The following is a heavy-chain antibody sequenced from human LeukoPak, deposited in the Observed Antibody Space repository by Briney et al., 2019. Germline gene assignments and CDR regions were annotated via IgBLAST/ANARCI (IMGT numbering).Heavy chain of an antibody. Sequence: GGSLRLSCAASGFTFNTYWMSWVRQAPGKGLEWVANIKQDGGQKFHVDSVKGRFTISRDNAKNSLYLQMNSLTAEDTAVYYCARDGDYNWNYRSGFDYWGQGALVTVSS. CDR1: GFTFNTYW. J-gene: IGHJ4*02. CDR3: ARDGDYNWNYRSGFDY. D-gene: IGHD1-7*01. CDR2: IKQDGGQK. V-gene: IGHV3-7*01.